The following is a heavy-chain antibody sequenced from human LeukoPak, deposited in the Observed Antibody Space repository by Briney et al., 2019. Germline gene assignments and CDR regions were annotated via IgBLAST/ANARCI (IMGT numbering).Heavy chain of an antibody. V-gene: IGHV3-20*04. Sequence: RPGGSLRLSCAASGFTFDDYGMTWVRQAPGKGLEWVSGINWNGGSTGYADSVKGRFSILRDTAKNSLYLQMNSLRAEDTALYYCARGYCSGGSCFLFDYWGQGTLVTVSS. CDR3: ARGYCSGGSCFLFDY. CDR2: INWNGGST. CDR1: GFTFDDYG. D-gene: IGHD2-15*01. J-gene: IGHJ4*02.